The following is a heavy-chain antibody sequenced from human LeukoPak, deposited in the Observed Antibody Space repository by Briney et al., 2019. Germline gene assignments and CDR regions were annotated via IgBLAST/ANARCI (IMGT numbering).Heavy chain of an antibody. CDR1: GGSISSYY. V-gene: IGHV4-59*08. CDR3: ASVRRGFGESSKYYSYYYMDV. J-gene: IGHJ6*03. D-gene: IGHD3-10*01. Sequence: SETLSLTCTVSGGSISSYYWSWIRQPPGKGLEWIGYIYYSGSTYYNPSLKSRVTISVDTSKNQLSLKLSAVTAADTAVYYCASVRRGFGESSKYYSYYYMDVWGNGTTVPIS. CDR2: IYYSGST.